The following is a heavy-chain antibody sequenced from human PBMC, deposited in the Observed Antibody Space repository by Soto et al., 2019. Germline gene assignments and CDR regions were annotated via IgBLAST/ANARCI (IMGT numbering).Heavy chain of an antibody. CDR1: GASISSYY. CDR3: ARDKITGLFDY. V-gene: IGHV4-34*01. Sequence: SETLSLTCAVSGASISSYYLTWIRQPPGTGLEWIGEINHSRSTNYNPSLKSRVTISVDTSKNQFSLKLTSVTAADTAVYYCARDKITGLFDYWGQGTLVTVSS. CDR2: INHSRST. J-gene: IGHJ4*02. D-gene: IGHD2-8*02.